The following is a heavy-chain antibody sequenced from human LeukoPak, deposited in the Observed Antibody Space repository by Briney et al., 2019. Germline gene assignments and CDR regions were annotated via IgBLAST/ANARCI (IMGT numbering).Heavy chain of an antibody. CDR3: AKDLEDIVVVPAAMPPL. V-gene: IGHV3-23*01. D-gene: IGHD2-2*01. Sequence: GGSLRLSCAASGFTFSSYEMNWVRQAPGKGLEWVSAISGSGGSTYYADSVKGRFTISRDNSKNTLYLQMNSLRAEDTAVYYCAKDLEDIVVVPAAMPPLWGQGTLVTVSS. CDR1: GFTFSSYE. CDR2: ISGSGGST. J-gene: IGHJ4*02.